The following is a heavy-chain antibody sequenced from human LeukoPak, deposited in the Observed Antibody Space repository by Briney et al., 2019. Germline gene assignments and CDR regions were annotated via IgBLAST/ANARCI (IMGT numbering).Heavy chain of an antibody. J-gene: IGHJ4*02. Sequence: SGGSLRLSCEVSGFTFNNYAMTWVRQPPGKGLEWVSVISGSGRTTDYADSVKGRFTVSRDNSKNTLHLQMNSLRVEDTAVFYCARGRPHGNDYWGQGTLVTVSS. D-gene: IGHD4-23*01. CDR1: GFTFNNYA. CDR2: ISGSGRTT. CDR3: ARGRPHGNDY. V-gene: IGHV3-23*01.